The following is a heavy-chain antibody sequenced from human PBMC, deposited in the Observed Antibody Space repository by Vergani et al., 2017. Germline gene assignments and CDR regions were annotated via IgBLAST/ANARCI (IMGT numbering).Heavy chain of an antibody. V-gene: IGHV3-23*04. Sequence: EVQLVESGGGLVQPGGSLRLSCAASGFTFSSYWMSWVRQAPGKGLEWVSSVSGSSATPYYADSVKGRFIISRDNSKNTLHLQINSLRADDTAVYYCTKGSRGYTGYFFDYWGQGTLATVSS. CDR3: TKGSRGYTGYFFDY. CDR1: GFTFSSYW. J-gene: IGHJ4*02. D-gene: IGHD5-12*01. CDR2: VSGSSATP.